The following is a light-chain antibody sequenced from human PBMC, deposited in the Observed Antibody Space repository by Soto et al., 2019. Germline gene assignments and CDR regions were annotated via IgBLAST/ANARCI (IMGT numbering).Light chain of an antibody. Sequence: DFQMTPSPSSLSASVGDRVTITCRASQGIRSDLGWYQQRPGKAPKRLIYAPSNLQSGVPLRFSGNGSGTEFTLTISSLQPEDFATYYCLQHNTYPPTFGQGTKVEI. CDR1: QGIRSD. V-gene: IGKV1-17*01. CDR2: APS. J-gene: IGKJ1*01. CDR3: LQHNTYPPT.